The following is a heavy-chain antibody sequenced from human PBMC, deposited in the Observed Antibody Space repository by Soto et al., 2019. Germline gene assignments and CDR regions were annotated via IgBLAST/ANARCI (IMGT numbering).Heavy chain of an antibody. V-gene: IGHV4-30-4*01. CDR2: IYYSGST. CDR1: GGSISSYY. CDR3: ASYMYYYDSSGPVDY. D-gene: IGHD3-22*01. Sequence: PSETLSLTCTVSGGSISSYYWSWIRQPPGKGLEWIGYIYYSGSTYYNPSLKSRVTISVDTSKNQFSLKLSSVTAADTAVYYCASYMYYYDSSGPVDYWGQGTLVTVSS. J-gene: IGHJ4*02.